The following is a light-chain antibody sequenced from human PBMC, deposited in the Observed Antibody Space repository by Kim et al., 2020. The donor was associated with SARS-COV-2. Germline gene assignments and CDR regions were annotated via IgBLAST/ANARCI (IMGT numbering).Light chain of an antibody. J-gene: IGKJ4*01. CDR2: GAS. CDR3: QQYNNWPLT. CDR1: QSVSRN. V-gene: IGKV3-15*01. Sequence: VYPRERVTLSCRASQSVSRNVAWYQQKPGQTPRLLIFGASTRATGIPGRFSGSGSGTEFTLTVSSLQSEDFAVYSCQQYNNWPLTFGGGTKVDIK.